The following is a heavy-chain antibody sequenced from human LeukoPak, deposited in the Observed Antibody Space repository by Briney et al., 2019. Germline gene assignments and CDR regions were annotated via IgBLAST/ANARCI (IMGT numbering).Heavy chain of an antibody. V-gene: IGHV3-7*01. CDR2: IKQDGSEK. CDR3: ARVRSTSCYMMDRYYYYGMDV. Sequence: GGSLRLSCAASGFTFSSYWMSWVRQAPGKGLEWVANIKQDGSEKYYVDSVKGRFTISRDNAKNSLYLQMNSLRAEDTAVYYCARVRSTSCYMMDRYYYYGMDVWGQGTTVTVSS. CDR1: GFTFSSYW. D-gene: IGHD2-2*02. J-gene: IGHJ6*02.